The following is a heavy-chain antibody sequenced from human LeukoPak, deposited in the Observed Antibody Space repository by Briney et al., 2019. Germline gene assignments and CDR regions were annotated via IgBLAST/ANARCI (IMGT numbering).Heavy chain of an antibody. J-gene: IGHJ6*03. V-gene: IGHV1-8*03. CDR3: ARGLRYFGPTYYYYYMDV. Sequence: GASVKVSCKASGYTFTSYDINWVRQATGQGLEGMGWMNPNSGNTGYAQKFQGRVTITRNTSISTAYMELSRLRSEDTAVYYCARGLRYFGPTYYYYYMDVWGKGTTVTVSS. D-gene: IGHD3-9*01. CDR1: GYTFTSYD. CDR2: MNPNSGNT.